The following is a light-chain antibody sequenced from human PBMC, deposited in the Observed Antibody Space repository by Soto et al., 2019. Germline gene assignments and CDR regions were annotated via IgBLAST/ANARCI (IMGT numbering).Light chain of an antibody. CDR3: SSYTSSSIFV. V-gene: IGLV2-14*03. CDR2: DVN. J-gene: IGLJ1*01. CDR1: SSDVGGYSY. Sequence: SVLTQPASVSGSPVQSITISCTGTSSDVGGYSYVSWYQHYPGKAPKLMIYDVNNRPSGVSNRFSGSKSGNTASLTISGLQAEDEADYYCSSYTSSSIFVFGTGTKVTVL.